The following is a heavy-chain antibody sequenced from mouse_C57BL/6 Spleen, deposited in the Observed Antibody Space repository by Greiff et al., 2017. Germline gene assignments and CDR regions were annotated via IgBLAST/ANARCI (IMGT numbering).Heavy chain of an antibody. J-gene: IGHJ3*01. CDR3: ARSGITTFAY. CDR1: GYTFTSYW. V-gene: IGHV1-64*01. Sequence: QVQLQQPGAELVKPGASVKLSCKASGYTFTSYWMHWVKQRPGQGLEWIGMIHPNSGSTNYNEKFKSKATLTVDKSSSTAYMQLSSLTSEDYAVYYCARSGITTFAYWGQGTLVSVSA. CDR2: IHPNSGST. D-gene: IGHD1-1*01.